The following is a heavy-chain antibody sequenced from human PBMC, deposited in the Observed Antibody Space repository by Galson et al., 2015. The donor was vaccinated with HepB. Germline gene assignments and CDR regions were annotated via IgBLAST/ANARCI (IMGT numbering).Heavy chain of an antibody. CDR2: FTGSGIST. CDR1: GFTLSSYA. Sequence: SLRLSCAASGFTLSSYAMSWVRQAPGKGLEWVSSFTGSGISTYYADSVKGRLTISRDNSKNTLFLLMNSLRAEDTAVYYCAKYTGTNYGFDYWGQGTLVTVSS. CDR3: AKYTGTNYGFDY. D-gene: IGHD1-26*01. J-gene: IGHJ4*02. V-gene: IGHV3-23*01.